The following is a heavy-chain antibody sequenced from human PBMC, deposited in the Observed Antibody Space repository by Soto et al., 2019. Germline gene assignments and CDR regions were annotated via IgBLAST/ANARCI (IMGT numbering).Heavy chain of an antibody. V-gene: IGHV3-21*01. CDR3: ARELGYSSSWESYYPYYGIDV. CDR2: ISSSSSYI. D-gene: IGHD6-13*01. CDR1: GFTFSSYS. J-gene: IGHJ6*04. Sequence: GGSLRLSCAASGFTFSSYSMNWVRQAPGKGLEWVSSISSSSSYIYYADSVKGRFTISRDNAKNSLYLQMNSLRAEDTAVYYRARELGYSSSWESYYPYYGIDVSDKAPTLTVST.